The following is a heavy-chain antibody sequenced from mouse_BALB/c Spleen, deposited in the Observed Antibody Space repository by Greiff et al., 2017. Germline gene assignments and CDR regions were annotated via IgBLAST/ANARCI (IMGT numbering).Heavy chain of an antibody. J-gene: IGHJ1*01. Sequence: EVKVVESGGGLVQPGGSLRLSCATSGFTFSDFYMEWVRQPPGKRLEWIAASRTKANAYTTEYSASVKGRFIVSRDTSQSILYLQMNALRAEDTSIYYCTRGAYDRYDCYFADWGAGTPVTVSS. CDR3: TRGAYDRYDCYFAD. V-gene: IGHV7-1*02. CDR1: GFTFSDFY. CDR2: SRTKANAYTT. D-gene: IGHD2-14*01.